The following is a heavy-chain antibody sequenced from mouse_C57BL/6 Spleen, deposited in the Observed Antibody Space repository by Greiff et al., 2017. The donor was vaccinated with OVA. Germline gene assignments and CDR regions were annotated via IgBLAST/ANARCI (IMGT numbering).Heavy chain of an antibody. Sequence: QVHVKQPGTELVKPGASVKLSCKASGYTFTSYWMHWVKQRPGQGLEWIGNINPSNGGTNYNEKFKSKATLTVDKSSSTAYMQLSSLTSEDSAVYYCARDRSSYKNYAMDYWGQGTSVTVSS. J-gene: IGHJ4*01. CDR1: GYTFTSYW. CDR2: INPSNGGT. CDR3: ARDRSSYKNYAMDY. D-gene: IGHD1-1*01. V-gene: IGHV1-53*01.